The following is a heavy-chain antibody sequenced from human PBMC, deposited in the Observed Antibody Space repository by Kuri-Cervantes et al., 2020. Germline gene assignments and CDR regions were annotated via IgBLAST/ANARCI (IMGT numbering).Heavy chain of an antibody. V-gene: IGHV3-21*01. J-gene: IGHJ4*02. CDR1: GFTFSSYS. CDR3: AKDKGSRGYDSIDY. D-gene: IGHD5-12*01. CDR2: ISSSSSYI. Sequence: LSLTCAASGFTFSSYSMNWVRQAPGKGLEWVSSISSSSSYIYYADSVKGRFTISRDNAKNSPYLQMNSLRAEDTAVYYCAKDKGSRGYDSIDYWGQGTLVTVSS.